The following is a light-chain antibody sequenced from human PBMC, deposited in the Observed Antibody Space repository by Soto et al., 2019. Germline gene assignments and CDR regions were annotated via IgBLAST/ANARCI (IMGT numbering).Light chain of an antibody. Sequence: QSALTQPPSASGSPGQSVTISCTGTNSDVGSYNYVSWYQQHPGKAPKLMIYEVSKWPSGVPDRFSGSKSGNTASLTVSGLQAEDEADYYCTSYAGDNNVVFGGGTKLTVL. CDR1: NSDVGSYNY. V-gene: IGLV2-8*01. CDR3: TSYAGDNNVV. CDR2: EVS. J-gene: IGLJ2*01.